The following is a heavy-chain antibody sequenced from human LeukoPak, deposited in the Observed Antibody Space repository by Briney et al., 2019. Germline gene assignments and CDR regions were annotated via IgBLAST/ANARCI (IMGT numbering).Heavy chain of an antibody. V-gene: IGHV3-15*01. CDR2: FKSRRGGGTT. J-gene: IGHJ4*02. Sequence: GGSLRLSCAASAASGFTFTYAWMSWVRQAPGKGLEWVGRFKSRRGGGTTDYAAAVKGRFTISRDDSKNTLWLQMNSLKTEDTAVYYCTAEQWQRFGYWGQGTLVTVSS. D-gene: IGHD5-12*01. CDR1: GFTFTYAW. CDR3: TAEQWQRFGY.